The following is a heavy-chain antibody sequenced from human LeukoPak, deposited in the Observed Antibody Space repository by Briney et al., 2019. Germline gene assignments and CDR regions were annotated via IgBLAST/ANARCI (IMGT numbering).Heavy chain of an antibody. D-gene: IGHD3-10*01. CDR2: IYYVGTT. CDR3: AAYYYGSGSSPGFFDP. J-gene: IGHJ5*02. V-gene: IGHV4-39*01. CDR1: GGSISSINYY. Sequence: SETLSLTCTVSGGSISSINYYWGWLRQAPGRGLECIGNIYYVGTTYYNPSLRSRVTISVDTSKGQFSLKLTSVTAADTAVYYCAAYYYGSGSSPGFFDPWGHGTLVTVSS.